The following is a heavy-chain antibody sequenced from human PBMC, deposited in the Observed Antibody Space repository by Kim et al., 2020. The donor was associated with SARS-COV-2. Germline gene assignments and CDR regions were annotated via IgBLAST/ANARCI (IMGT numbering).Heavy chain of an antibody. J-gene: IGHJ4*01. CDR2: LYYSGST. D-gene: IGHD3-10*01. Sequence: SETLSLTCTVSGDSLSNSYYYWAWVRQSPGKGLEWIGSLYYSGSTYYNPPLQSRLSMSVDRSQDQFSLKLTSVTAAATAIYYCVRANFSGSFCPCSLYY. V-gene: IGHV4-39*07. CDR1: GDSLSNSYYY. CDR3: VRANFSGSFCPCSLYY.